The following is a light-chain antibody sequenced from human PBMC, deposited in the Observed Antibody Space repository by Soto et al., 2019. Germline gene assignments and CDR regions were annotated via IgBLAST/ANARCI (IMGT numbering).Light chain of an antibody. CDR1: QSVSSNY. CDR2: GAS. CDR3: HHYGKSPIYT. J-gene: IGKJ3*01. V-gene: IGKV3-20*01. Sequence: EIVLTQSPGTLSLSPGATATLSCRASQSVSSNYLAWFQQKSGQAPRLLIYGASSRATGIPDRFSGSGSGTDFTLIITRLEPEDFAVYYCHHYGKSPIYTFGPGTKVDFK.